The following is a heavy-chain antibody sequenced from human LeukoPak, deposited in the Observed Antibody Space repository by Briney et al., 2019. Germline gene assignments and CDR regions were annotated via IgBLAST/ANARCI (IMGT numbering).Heavy chain of an antibody. CDR2: ISAYNGNT. D-gene: IGHD1-26*01. CDR1: GYTFTSYG. CDR3: ASMGGVYYYYGMDV. V-gene: IGHV1-18*01. J-gene: IGHJ6*02. Sequence: GASVKVSCKASGYTFTSYGITWVRQAPGQGLEWMGWISAYNGNTNYAQKFQGRVTITADKSTSTAYMELSSLRSEDTAVYYCASMGGVYYYYGMDVWGQGTTVTVSS.